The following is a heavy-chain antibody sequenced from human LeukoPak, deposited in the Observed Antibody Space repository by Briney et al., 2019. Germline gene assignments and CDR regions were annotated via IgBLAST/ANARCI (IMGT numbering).Heavy chain of an antibody. Sequence: PGGSLRLSCAASGFTFDDYAMHWVRQAPGKGLEWVSGISWNSGSIGYADSVKGRFTISRDNAKNSLYLQMNSLRAEDTAVYYCARRAVGSNIVSPLDYWGQGTLVTVSS. CDR1: GFTFDDYA. V-gene: IGHV3-9*01. J-gene: IGHJ4*02. CDR2: ISWNSGSI. CDR3: ARRAVGSNIVSPLDY. D-gene: IGHD1-26*01.